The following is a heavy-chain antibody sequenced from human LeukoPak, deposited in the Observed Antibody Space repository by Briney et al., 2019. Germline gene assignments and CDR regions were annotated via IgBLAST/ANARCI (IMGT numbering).Heavy chain of an antibody. CDR2: IIPILGLA. Sequence: GSSVKVSCKASGGTFSSYAISWVRQAPGQGLEWMGRIIPILGLANYAQMFQGRVTITADKSTSTAYMELSSLRSEDTAVYYCARVSIAVAGTVVGDWPGTEPYYYYMDVWGKGTTVTVSS. V-gene: IGHV1-69*04. CDR3: ARVSIAVAGTVVGDWPGTEPYYYYMDV. CDR1: GGTFSSYA. D-gene: IGHD6-19*01. J-gene: IGHJ6*03.